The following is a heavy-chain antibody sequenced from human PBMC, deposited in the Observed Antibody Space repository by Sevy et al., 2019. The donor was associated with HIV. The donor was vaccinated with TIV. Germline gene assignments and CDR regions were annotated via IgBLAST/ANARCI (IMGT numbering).Heavy chain of an antibody. V-gene: IGHV3-7*01. D-gene: IGHD3-10*01. J-gene: IGHJ4*02. Sequence: GGSLRLSCVASGFTFSNSWMNWVRQAPGKGLEWVANINPGGTEEFYVDSVKGRFIISRDNAKNSLFLQMNSLRAEDTAVYYCATGRDYGSGSYDYWGPGTLVTVSS. CDR2: INPGGTEE. CDR1: GFTFSNSW. CDR3: ATGRDYGSGSYDY.